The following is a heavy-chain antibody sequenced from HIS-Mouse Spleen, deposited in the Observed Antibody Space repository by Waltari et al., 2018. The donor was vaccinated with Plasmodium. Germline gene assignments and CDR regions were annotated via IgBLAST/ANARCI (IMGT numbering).Heavy chain of an antibody. CDR1: GFTFSRYW. V-gene: IGHV3-7*01. D-gene: IGHD6-13*01. Sequence: EVQLVESGGGLVQPGGSLRLYCYASGFTFSRYWMSWVREAPGKGLEWVANIKQDGSEKYYVDSVKGRFTIARDNAKNSLYLQMNSLRAEDTAVYYCASSWYWYFDLWGRGTLVTVSS. CDR3: ASSWYWYFDL. CDR2: IKQDGSEK. J-gene: IGHJ2*01.